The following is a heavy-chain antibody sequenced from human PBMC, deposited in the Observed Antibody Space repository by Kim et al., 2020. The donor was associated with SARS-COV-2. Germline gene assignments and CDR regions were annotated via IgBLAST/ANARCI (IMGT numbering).Heavy chain of an antibody. CDR1: GGSISSSSYY. V-gene: IGHV4-39*01. CDR2: IYYSGST. J-gene: IGHJ5*02. D-gene: IGHD3-9*01. Sequence: SETLSLTCTVSGGSISSSSYYWGWIRQPPGKGLEWIGSIYYSGSTYYNPSLKSRVTISVDTSKNQFSLKLSSVTAADTAVYYCARRSGDDMRVGTHWFDPWGQGTLVTVSS. CDR3: ARRSGDDMRVGTHWFDP.